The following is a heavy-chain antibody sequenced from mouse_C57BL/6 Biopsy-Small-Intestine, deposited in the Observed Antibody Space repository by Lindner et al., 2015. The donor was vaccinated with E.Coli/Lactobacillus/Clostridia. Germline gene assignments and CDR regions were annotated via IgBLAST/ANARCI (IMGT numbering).Heavy chain of an antibody. Sequence: EVQLQESGPELVKPGASVKMSCKASGYTFTDYNMHWVKQSHGKSLEWIGYINPNNGGISYNQKFKGKATLTVNKSSSAAYMELRSLTSEDSAVYYCARFGQLRLPWFAYWGQGTLVTVSA. J-gene: IGHJ3*01. CDR1: GYTFTDYN. CDR3: ARFGQLRLPWFAY. D-gene: IGHD3-2*02. CDR2: INPNNGGI. V-gene: IGHV1-22*01.